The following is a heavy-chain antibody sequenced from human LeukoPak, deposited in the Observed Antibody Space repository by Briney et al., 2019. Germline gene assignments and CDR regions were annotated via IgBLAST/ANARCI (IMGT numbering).Heavy chain of an antibody. V-gene: IGHV3-23*01. J-gene: IGHJ4*02. CDR1: GPPFSTFW. D-gene: IGHD3-3*01. CDR2: ISGSARIT. Sequence: PGPSLSPACAASGPPFSTFWTDSVRQPPREGLGWDSLISGSARITYYADSVKRRFTISRDITKNTLYLLMNSLTAEDTAVYYCAKDGSRFSEWSPPLGYWGQGTLVTVSS. CDR3: AKDGSRFSEWSPPLGY.